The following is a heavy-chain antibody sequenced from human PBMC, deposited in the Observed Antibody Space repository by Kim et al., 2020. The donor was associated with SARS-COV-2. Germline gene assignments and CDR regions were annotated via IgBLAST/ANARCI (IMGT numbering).Heavy chain of an antibody. J-gene: IGHJ4*02. D-gene: IGHD5-18*01. Sequence: SETLSLTCAVYGGSFSGYYWSWIRQPPGKGLEWIGEINHSGSTNYNPSLKSRVTISVDTSKNQFSLTLSSVTAADTAVYYCARGYSLRDWGQGTLFTVSS. CDR3: ARGYSLRD. CDR2: INHSGST. CDR1: GGSFSGYY. V-gene: IGHV4-34*01.